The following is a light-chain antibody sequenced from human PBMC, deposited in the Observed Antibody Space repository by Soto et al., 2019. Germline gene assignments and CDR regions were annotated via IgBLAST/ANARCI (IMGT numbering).Light chain of an antibody. CDR2: DAS. Sequence: EIVLTQSPATLSLSPGERATLSCRASQSVSSYFAWYQQKPGQAPRLLIYDASNRATGIPARFSGSGSGTDFTITSSSLEPEDFAVYDCQQRSNWHPYTFGQGTKLEIK. J-gene: IGKJ2*01. V-gene: IGKV3-11*01. CDR1: QSVSSY. CDR3: QQRSNWHPYT.